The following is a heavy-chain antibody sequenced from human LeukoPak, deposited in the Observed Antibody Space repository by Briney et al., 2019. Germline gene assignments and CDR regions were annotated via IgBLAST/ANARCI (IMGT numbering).Heavy chain of an antibody. CDR1: GGSFSGYY. V-gene: IGHV4-34*01. CDR3: ARHSTRPYSSGWKRSSGVGWYFDL. J-gene: IGHJ2*01. CDR2: INHSGST. D-gene: IGHD6-19*01. Sequence: SATLSFTCAVYGGSFSGYYWSWLRLPPGKGLEWIGVINHSGSTKYSPSLQSQVTISVDKSISTAYLQWSSLKASDTAMYYCARHSTRPYSSGWKRSSGVGWYFDLWGRGTLVTVSS.